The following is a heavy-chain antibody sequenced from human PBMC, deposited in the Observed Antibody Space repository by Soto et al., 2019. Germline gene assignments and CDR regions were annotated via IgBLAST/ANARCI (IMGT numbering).Heavy chain of an antibody. D-gene: IGHD3-9*01. CDR1: GYTFTSYA. J-gene: IGHJ4*02. Sequence: ASVKVSCKASGYTFTSYAMQWARQAPGQRLEWMGWINAGNGNTKYSQKFQGRVTITRDTSASTAYMELSSLRSEDTAVYYCARDVQFLERYYDILTGYYFDYWGQGTLVTVSS. CDR3: ARDVQFLERYYDILTGYYFDY. V-gene: IGHV1-3*01. CDR2: INAGNGNT.